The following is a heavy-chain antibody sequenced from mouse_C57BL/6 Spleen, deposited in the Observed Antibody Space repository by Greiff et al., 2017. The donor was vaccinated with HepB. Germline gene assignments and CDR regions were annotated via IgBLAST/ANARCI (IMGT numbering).Heavy chain of an antibody. CDR1: GFTFTDYN. Sequence: VQLQQSGPELVKPGASVKIPCKASGFTFTDYNMDWVNQSHGKSLEWIGDINPNNGGTSYNQKFKGKATFTVDKSSSTPYMELRSLKSEDTAIYYCARSRNYYEVGCWGQGTTLTVSS. J-gene: IGHJ2*01. D-gene: IGHD1-1*01. CDR3: ARSRNYYEVGC. V-gene: IGHV1-18*01. CDR2: INPNNGGT.